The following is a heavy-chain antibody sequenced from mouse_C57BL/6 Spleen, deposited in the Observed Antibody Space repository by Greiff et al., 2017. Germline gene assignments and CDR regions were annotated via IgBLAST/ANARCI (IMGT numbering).Heavy chain of an antibody. J-gene: IGHJ2*01. CDR3: ARDSPTGGYCDY. CDR2: ISYDGSN. V-gene: IGHV3-6*01. CDR1: GYSITSGYY. Sequence: EVHLVESGPGLVKPSQSLSLTCSVTGYSITSGYYWNWIRQFPGNKLEWMGYISYDGSNNYNPSLKNRISITRDTSKNQFFLKLNSVTTEDTATYYCARDSPTGGYCDYWGQGTTLTVSS. D-gene: IGHD6-1*01.